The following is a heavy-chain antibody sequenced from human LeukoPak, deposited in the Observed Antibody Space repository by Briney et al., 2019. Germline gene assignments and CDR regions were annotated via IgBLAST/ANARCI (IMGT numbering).Heavy chain of an antibody. CDR1: GFTFSSYS. CDR2: IRYDGSNK. Sequence: GGSLRLSCAASGFTFSSYSMNWVRQAPGKGLEWLTFIRYDGSNKYYADSLKGRFTISRDNSKNTLYLQMNSLRTEDTAVYYCAKEAFVYSGYYPLDYWGQGTLVTVSS. D-gene: IGHD3-22*01. CDR3: AKEAFVYSGYYPLDY. J-gene: IGHJ4*02. V-gene: IGHV3-30*02.